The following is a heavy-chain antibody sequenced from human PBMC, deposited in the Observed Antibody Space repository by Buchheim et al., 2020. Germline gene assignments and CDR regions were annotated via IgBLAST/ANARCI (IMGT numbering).Heavy chain of an antibody. D-gene: IGHD2-8*01. CDR3: ARHTDGYCTNGVCSQPRDY. V-gene: IGHV1-69*12. Sequence: QVQLVQSGAEVKKPGSSVKVSCKASGGTFSSYAISWVRQAPGQGLEWMGGIIPIFGTANYAQKFQGRATITADESTSTAYMELSSLRSEDTAVYYCARHTDGYCTNGVCSQPRDYWGQGTL. CDR2: IIPIFGTA. CDR1: GGTFSSYA. J-gene: IGHJ4*02.